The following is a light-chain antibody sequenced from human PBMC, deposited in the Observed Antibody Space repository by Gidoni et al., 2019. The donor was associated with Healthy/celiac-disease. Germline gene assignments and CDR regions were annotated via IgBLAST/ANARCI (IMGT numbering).Light chain of an antibody. J-gene: IGKJ2*01. CDR3: QQYGSSSYT. Sequence: IVLTQSPGNLSWSPGERATLSCRASQICISSYLAWYQQKPGQAPRLLIYGASSRATGIPDRFSGSGFGTDFTLTISRLEPEDFAVYYCQQYGSSSYTFGQGTKLEIK. CDR1: QICISSY. CDR2: GAS. V-gene: IGKV3-20*01.